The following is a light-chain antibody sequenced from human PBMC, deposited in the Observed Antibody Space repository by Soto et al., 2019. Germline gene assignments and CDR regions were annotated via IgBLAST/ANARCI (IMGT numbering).Light chain of an antibody. CDR2: EVS. CDR1: NSDIGGYNY. CDR3: SSYTSSSTPYV. J-gene: IGLJ1*01. Sequence: QSALTQPASVSGSPGQSITISCTGTNSDIGGYNYVSWYQQHPGKAPKLMIYEVSNRPSGVSNRFSGSKSGNTASLTISGLQAEDEADYYCSSYTSSSTPYVFGTGTKVTVL. V-gene: IGLV2-14*01.